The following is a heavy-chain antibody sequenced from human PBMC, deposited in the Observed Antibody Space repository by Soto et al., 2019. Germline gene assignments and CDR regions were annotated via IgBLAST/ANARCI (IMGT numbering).Heavy chain of an antibody. J-gene: IGHJ4*02. CDR1: GFTFSSYW. D-gene: IGHD3-22*01. CDR3: ARDGFQYDDGGYYEFDY. CDR2: INSDGSST. V-gene: IGHV3-74*01. Sequence: GGSLRLSCAASGFTFSSYWMHWVRQAPGKGLVWVSRINSDGSSTSYVDSVKGRFTISRDNAKNSLYLQMNSLRAEDTALYYCARDGFQYDDGGYYEFDYWGQGTMVTVSS.